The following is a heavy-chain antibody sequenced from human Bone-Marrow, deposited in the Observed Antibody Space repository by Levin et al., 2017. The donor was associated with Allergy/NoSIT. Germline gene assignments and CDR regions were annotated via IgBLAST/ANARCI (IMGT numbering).Heavy chain of an antibody. CDR1: GDSLTSHY. CDR3: AKVDSSSWNPPEYYFDC. V-gene: IGHV4-59*11. D-gene: IGHD6-13*01. CDR2: IYYGGRT. Sequence: SETLSLTCTVSGDSLTSHYWSWIRQSPGKGLEWIGFIYYGGRTNYNPSLKSRVRISVDTSKNQLSLRLATVTAADTAVYCCAKVDSSSWNPPEYYFDCWGQGALVAVSS. J-gene: IGHJ4*02.